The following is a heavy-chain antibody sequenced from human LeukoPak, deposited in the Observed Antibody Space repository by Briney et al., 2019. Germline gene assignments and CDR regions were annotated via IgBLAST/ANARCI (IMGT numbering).Heavy chain of an antibody. Sequence: GGSLRLSCAASAFTFSSYAMHWVRQAPGKGLEWVAVISYDGSNKYYADSVKGRFTISRDNSKNTLYLQMNSLRAEDTAVYYCARDRKQAVAGTSFDYWGQGTLVTVSS. V-gene: IGHV3-30-3*01. CDR1: AFTFSSYA. CDR3: ARDRKQAVAGTSFDY. J-gene: IGHJ4*02. D-gene: IGHD6-19*01. CDR2: ISYDGSNK.